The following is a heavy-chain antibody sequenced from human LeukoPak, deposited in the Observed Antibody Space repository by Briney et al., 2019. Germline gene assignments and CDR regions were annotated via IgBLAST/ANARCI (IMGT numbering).Heavy chain of an antibody. D-gene: IGHD6-13*01. CDR2: IYPGDSDI. V-gene: IGHV5-51*01. CDR1: GYIFTTYW. Sequence: GESLKISCQGSGYIFTTYWIGWVRQMPGKGLEWMGIIYPGDSDIRYSPSFQGQVTISADKSISTAYLQWSSLKASDTAMYYCARPRISSSWYYGMDVWGQGTTVTVSS. CDR3: ARPRISSSWYYGMDV. J-gene: IGHJ6*02.